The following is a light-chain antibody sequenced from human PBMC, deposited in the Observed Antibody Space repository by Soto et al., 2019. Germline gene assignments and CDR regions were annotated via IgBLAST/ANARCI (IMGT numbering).Light chain of an antibody. J-gene: IGLJ1*01. Sequence: QSVLTQPPSASGTPGQRVTISCSGSSSNIGSNYVYWYHQLPGTAPKLVIYRNNQRPSGVPDRFSGSTSGTSASLAISGLRSEDESDYYCATWDDSLNGYVFGTGTKVTVL. CDR2: RNN. CDR1: SSNIGSNY. V-gene: IGLV1-47*01. CDR3: ATWDDSLNGYV.